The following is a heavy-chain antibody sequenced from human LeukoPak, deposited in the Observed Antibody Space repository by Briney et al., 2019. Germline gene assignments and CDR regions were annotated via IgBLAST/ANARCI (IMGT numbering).Heavy chain of an antibody. Sequence: GGSLRLSCAASGFSFSSYAMSWVRRAPEKGLEWVSSLTVSGATTWYADSVKGRFTISRDNSQNTLYLQMNSLRAEDTAVYYCATPLVAGRGRFDYWGQGTLVTVSS. J-gene: IGHJ4*02. D-gene: IGHD5-12*01. CDR3: ATPLVAGRGRFDY. CDR2: LTVSGATT. V-gene: IGHV3-23*01. CDR1: GFSFSSYA.